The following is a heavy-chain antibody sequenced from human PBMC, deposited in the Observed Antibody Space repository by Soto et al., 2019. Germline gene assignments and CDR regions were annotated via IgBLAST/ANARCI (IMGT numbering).Heavy chain of an antibody. V-gene: IGHV4-39*07. CDR1: GDSISSSSYS. Sequence: PSETLSLTCIVSGDSISSSSYSWGWIRQPPGKGLEWIGYVYFSGATNYNPALKSRVTISVDRSKNQFSLKLSSVTAADTAVYYCARVPSPWGQGTLVTVSS. J-gene: IGHJ5*02. CDR3: ARVPSP. CDR2: VYFSGAT.